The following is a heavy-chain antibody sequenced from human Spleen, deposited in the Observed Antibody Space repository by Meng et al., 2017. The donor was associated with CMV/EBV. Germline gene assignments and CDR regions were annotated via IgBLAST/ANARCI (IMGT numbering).Heavy chain of an antibody. J-gene: IGHJ4*02. V-gene: IGHV3-21*04. CDR3: ARGLLRLGELSYSYFDY. D-gene: IGHD3-16*02. CDR2: ISDGGSYM. CDR1: GFTFSSYN. Sequence: GESLKISCAGSGFTFSSYNMNWVRQAPGKGLEWVASISDGGSYMYYADSLKGRFTISRDNAKQSLYLHMHSLRADDTAIYYCARGLLRLGELSYSYFDYWGQGTLVTVSS.